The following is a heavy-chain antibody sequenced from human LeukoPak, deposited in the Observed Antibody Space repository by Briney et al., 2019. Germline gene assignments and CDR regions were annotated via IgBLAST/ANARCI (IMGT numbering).Heavy chain of an antibody. CDR3: ACSALASYGVDV. V-gene: IGHV4-59*08. Sequence: SETLSLTCTVSGGSISNYYWTWMRQPPGKGPEYIGFIHQSESTNYNPSLRSRVTISLDTSKNQFSLKLRYVTASGTAIYYCACSALASYGVDVWGQGTTVTVSS. CDR1: GGSISNYY. J-gene: IGHJ6*02. CDR2: IHQSEST. D-gene: IGHD6-6*01.